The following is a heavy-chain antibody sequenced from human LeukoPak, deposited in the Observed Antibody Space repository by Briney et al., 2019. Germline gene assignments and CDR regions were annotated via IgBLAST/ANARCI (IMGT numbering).Heavy chain of an antibody. V-gene: IGHV3-33*01. CDR3: ARGYCSSTSCLPVYY. J-gene: IGHJ4*02. CDR2: LWYDGSNK. D-gene: IGHD2-2*01. Sequence: PGGSLRLSCAASGFTFSSYGMHWVRQAPGKGLEWVAVLWYDGSNKYYADSVKGRFTISRDNSKNTLYLQMNSLRAEDTAVYYCARGYCSSTSCLPVYYWGQGTLVTVSS. CDR1: GFTFSSYG.